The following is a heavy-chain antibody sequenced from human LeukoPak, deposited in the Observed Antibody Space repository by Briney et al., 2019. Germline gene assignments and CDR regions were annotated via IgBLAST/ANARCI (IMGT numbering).Heavy chain of an antibody. CDR1: GYNFTSYY. V-gene: IGHV1-46*01. D-gene: IGHD2-21*02. CDR2: INPSGGTT. J-gene: IGHJ3*02. Sequence: ASVKVSCKASGYNFTSYYMHWVRQAPGQGLEWMGIINPSGGTTSYAQKFQGRVTVTRNTSTSTVYMELSSLRSEDTAVYYCARDLVVVTGLRTRGSFDIWGQGTMVTVSS. CDR3: ARDLVVVTGLRTRGSFDI.